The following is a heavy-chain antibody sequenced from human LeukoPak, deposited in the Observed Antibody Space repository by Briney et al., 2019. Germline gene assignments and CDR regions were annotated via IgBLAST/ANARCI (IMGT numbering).Heavy chain of an antibody. CDR1: GDSMSSHY. V-gene: IGHV4-59*11. D-gene: IGHD1-1*01. CDR2: ISYIWST. CDR3: AGDQLALNALNI. Sequence: SETLSLTCTVSGDSMSSHYWSWIRQPTGKGLEWLGYISYIWSTNYSPSLKSRVTISVDTSKNQFCLRLSSVTAADTAVYFCAGDQLALNALNIWGQGTMVTVSS. J-gene: IGHJ3*02.